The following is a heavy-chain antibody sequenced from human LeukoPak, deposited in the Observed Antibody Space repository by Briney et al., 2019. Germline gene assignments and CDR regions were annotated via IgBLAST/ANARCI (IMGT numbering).Heavy chain of an antibody. D-gene: IGHD6-19*01. CDR1: GFTLSNAW. J-gene: IGHJ4*02. CDR2: IKSKTDGGTA. V-gene: IGHV3-15*01. Sequence: PGVSLRLSCAASGFTLSNAWMSWVRQAPGKGLEWVGRIKSKTDGGTADYAAPVTGRFTISRDDSKNTLYLQMNSLKTEDTAVYYCTTPRPSSSGWFIFDYWGQGTLVTVSS. CDR3: TTPRPSSSGWFIFDY.